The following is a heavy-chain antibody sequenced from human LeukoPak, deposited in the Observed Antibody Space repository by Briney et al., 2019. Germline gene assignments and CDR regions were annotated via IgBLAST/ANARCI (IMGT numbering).Heavy chain of an antibody. D-gene: IGHD1-26*01. V-gene: IGHV3-30-3*01. CDR3: ASGDREAEWEYAAFDI. Sequence: PGGSLRLSCAASGFTFSSYAMHWVRQAPGKGLEWVAVISYDGSNKYYADSVKGRFTISRDNSKNTLYLQMNSLRAEDTAVYYCASGDREAEWEYAAFDIWGQGTMVTVSS. CDR2: ISYDGSNK. CDR1: GFTFSSYA. J-gene: IGHJ3*02.